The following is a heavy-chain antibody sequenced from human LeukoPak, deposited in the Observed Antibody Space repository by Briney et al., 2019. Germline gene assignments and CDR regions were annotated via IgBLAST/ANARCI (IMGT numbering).Heavy chain of an antibody. CDR2: ITANTRGSIT. CDR1: GFSFSTYD. V-gene: IGHV3-23*01. J-gene: IGHJ4*02. CDR3: ARGGYFSFDY. D-gene: IGHD2/OR15-2a*01. Sequence: PGGSLRLSCVTSGFSFSTYDMSWVRQAPGKGLEWVSGITANTRGSITYYADSVKGRFTISRDSSKDTLNLQMNSLRAEDTAVYFCARGGYFSFDYWGQGTLVTVSS.